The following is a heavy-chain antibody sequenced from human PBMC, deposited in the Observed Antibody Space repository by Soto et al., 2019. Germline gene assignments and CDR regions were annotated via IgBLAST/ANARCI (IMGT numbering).Heavy chain of an antibody. D-gene: IGHD3-22*01. CDR2: INHSGST. Sequence: SETLSLTCAVYGGSFSGYYWSWIRQPPGKGLEWIGEINHSGSTNYNPSLKSRVTISVDTSKNQFSLKLSSVTAADTAVYYCARGRTYYYDSSGYLNGMDVWGQGTTVTVSS. V-gene: IGHV4-34*01. CDR3: ARGRTYYYDSSGYLNGMDV. J-gene: IGHJ6*02. CDR1: GGSFSGYY.